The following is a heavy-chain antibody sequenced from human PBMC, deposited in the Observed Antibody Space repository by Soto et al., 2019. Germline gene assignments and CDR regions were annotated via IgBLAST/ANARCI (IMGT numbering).Heavy chain of an antibody. D-gene: IGHD2-2*01. CDR3: ARYCSSTSCNYYYYGMDV. V-gene: IGHV3-21*01. CDR2: ISSSSSYI. J-gene: IGHJ6*02. Sequence: PGGSLRLSCAASGFTFSSYSMNWVRQAPGKGLEWVSSISSSSSYIYYADSVKGRFTISRDNAKNSLYLQMNSLRAEDTAVYYCARYCSSTSCNYYYYGMDVWGQGTLVTVSS. CDR1: GFTFSSYS.